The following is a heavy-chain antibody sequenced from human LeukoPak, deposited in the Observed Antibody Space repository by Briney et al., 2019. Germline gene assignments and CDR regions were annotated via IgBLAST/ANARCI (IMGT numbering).Heavy chain of an antibody. CDR1: GASISTYY. Sequence: SETLSLTCTVSGASISTYYWSWIRQPPGKGLEWIGDIYYSGSTSYNPSLKSRLTISLDTSKTQFSLGLSSVTAADTAVYYCARSRWYFNLWGRGTLVTVSS. CDR3: ARSRWYFNL. V-gene: IGHV4-59*01. CDR2: IYYSGST. J-gene: IGHJ2*01.